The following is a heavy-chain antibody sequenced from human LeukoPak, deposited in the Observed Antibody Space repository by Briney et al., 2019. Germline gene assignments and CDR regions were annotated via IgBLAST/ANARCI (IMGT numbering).Heavy chain of an antibody. J-gene: IGHJ4*02. CDR2: IIPIFGTA. V-gene: IGHV1-69*06. Sequence: ASVKVSCKAPGGTFSSYAISWVRQAPGQGLGWMGGIIPIFGTANYAQKFQGRVTITADKSTSTAYMELSSLRSEDTAVYYCATSDWELFDYWGQGTLVTVSS. D-gene: IGHD1-26*01. CDR3: ATSDWELFDY. CDR1: GGTFSSYA.